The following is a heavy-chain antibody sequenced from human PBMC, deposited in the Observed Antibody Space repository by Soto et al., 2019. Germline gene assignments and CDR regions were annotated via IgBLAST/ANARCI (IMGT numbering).Heavy chain of an antibody. V-gene: IGHV4-34*01. D-gene: IGHD5-12*01. CDR2: VKDGGHA. CDR1: GGSLSGYY. J-gene: IGHJ4*02. CDR3: ARGQEGVVATH. Sequence: QVQLQQWGAGLLKPSETLSLNCAVTGGSLSGYYWSWIRQPPGKGLEWIGEVKDGGHADYSPSLRGRVTISSDTSNNQFLLRLHSATAADTGVYYCARGQEGVVATHWDQGSLVTVSS.